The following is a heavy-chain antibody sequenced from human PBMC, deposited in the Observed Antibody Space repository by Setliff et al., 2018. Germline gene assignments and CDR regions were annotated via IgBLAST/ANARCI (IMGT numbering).Heavy chain of an antibody. J-gene: IGHJ4*02. CDR3: ARTRYGLGGRPY. CDR1: GDSISSFY. V-gene: IGHV4-59*01. Sequence: SETLSLTCTVSGDSISSFYWSWIRQSPGKGLEWIGYIYTNGETNYNPSLKNRVTISLDTPKNQFSLRLSSVTAADTAVYYCARTRYGLGGRPYWGQGTQVTVSS. CDR2: IYTNGET. D-gene: IGHD2-15*01.